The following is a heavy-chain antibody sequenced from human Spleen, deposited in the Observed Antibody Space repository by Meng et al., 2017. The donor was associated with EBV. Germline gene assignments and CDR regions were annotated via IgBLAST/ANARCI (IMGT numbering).Heavy chain of an antibody. CDR3: ASRYCPTTSCRQD. J-gene: IGHJ4*02. V-gene: IGHV4-4*02. Sequence: QVQVQESGPGLVKPSGTLSLTCAVPGDSISSDKWWSWVRPPPGKGLEWIGEIYHSGSTNYNPSLTSRVTILVDKSENQFSLKLSSVTAADTAVYYCASRYCPTTSCRQDWGQGTLVTVSS. D-gene: IGHD2-2*01. CDR1: GDSISSDKW. CDR2: IYHSGST.